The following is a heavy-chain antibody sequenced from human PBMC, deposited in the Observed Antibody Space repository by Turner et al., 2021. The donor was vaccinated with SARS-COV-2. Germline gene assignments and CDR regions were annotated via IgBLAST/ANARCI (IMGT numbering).Heavy chain of an antibody. CDR2: INHIGYT. CDR3: ARVDIVSTNYFDP. CDR1: GGSLSGYY. J-gene: IGHJ5*02. D-gene: IGHD5-12*01. Sequence: QVQLQQWGAGLLKPSETLSLTCAVSGGSLSGYYWSWIRQPPGKGLEWIGEINHIGYTNYNPSLKSRVTISVDTSKNQISLKLNSVTAADTALYYCARVDIVSTNYFDPWGQGTLVTVSS. V-gene: IGHV4-34*02.